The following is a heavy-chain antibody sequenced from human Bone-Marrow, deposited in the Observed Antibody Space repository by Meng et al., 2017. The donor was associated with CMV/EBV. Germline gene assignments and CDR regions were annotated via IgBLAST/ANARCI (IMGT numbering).Heavy chain of an antibody. D-gene: IGHD6-6*01. CDR3: ARGIAARPGWFDP. Sequence: QPQRQGAGPGLVHPSETLSLTCTVLGGAISSSSAYWGWIRQPPGKGLEWIGSIYYSGSTYYNPSLKNRVTISVDTSKNQFSLKLSSVTAADTAVYYCARGIAARPGWFDPWGQGTLVTVSS. CDR1: GGAISSSSAY. CDR2: IYYSGST. V-gene: IGHV4-39*07. J-gene: IGHJ5*02.